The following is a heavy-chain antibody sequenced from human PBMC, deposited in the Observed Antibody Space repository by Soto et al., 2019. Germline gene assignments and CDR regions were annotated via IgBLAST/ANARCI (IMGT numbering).Heavy chain of an antibody. D-gene: IGHD3-10*01. J-gene: IGHJ4*02. CDR3: ARGPPFGY. CDR1: GGSISSGGYS. Sequence: QLQLHESGSGLVKPSQTLSLTCAVSGGSISSGGYSWSWIRQPPGKGLEWIGYIYHSGSTYYNPSLKSRVTISVDRSKNQFSLKLSSVTAADTAVYYCARGPPFGYWGQGTLVTVSS. V-gene: IGHV4-30-2*01. CDR2: IYHSGST.